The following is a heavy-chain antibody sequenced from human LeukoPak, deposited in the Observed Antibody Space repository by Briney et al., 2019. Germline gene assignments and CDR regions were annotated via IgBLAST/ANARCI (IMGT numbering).Heavy chain of an antibody. CDR2: IAWDDDE. Sequence: ESGPALVKPTQTLALTCTFSGFSLSTSGMCVSWIRQPPGKALEWLALIAWDDDEYYSLSLKTWLTISKDTSKTQVVLTMTHMDTEDTAMYYCARIRRVVVTGTYYYYGLDVWGQGTTVTVSS. J-gene: IGHJ6*02. D-gene: IGHD2-21*02. CDR3: ARIRRVVVTGTYYYYGLDV. V-gene: IGHV2-70*01. CDR1: GFSLSTSGMC.